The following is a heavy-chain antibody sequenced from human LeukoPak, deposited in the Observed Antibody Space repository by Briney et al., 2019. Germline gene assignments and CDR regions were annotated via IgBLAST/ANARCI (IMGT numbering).Heavy chain of an antibody. Sequence: AGGSLRLSCAASGFTFSSYGMHWVRQAPGKGLEWVAVISYDGSNEYYADSVKGRFTISRDNSKNTLYLQMNSLRAEDTAVYYCAKDRRLWFGESSTTYYYYGMDVWGQGTTVTVSS. CDR2: ISYDGSNE. J-gene: IGHJ6*02. CDR1: GFTFSSYG. CDR3: AKDRRLWFGESSTTYYYYGMDV. V-gene: IGHV3-30*18. D-gene: IGHD3-10*01.